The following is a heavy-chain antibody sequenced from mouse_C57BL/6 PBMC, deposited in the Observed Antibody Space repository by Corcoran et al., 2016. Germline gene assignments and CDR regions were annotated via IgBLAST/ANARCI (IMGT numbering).Heavy chain of an antibody. Sequence: QIQLVQSGPELTKPGETVKISCKASGYTFSTYGMSWVKQDPGKGLQWTGWINTYSGVPTYADDFKGRFAFSLETSASTAYLQINNLKNEDTATYFCARSTTGYFDYWGQGTTLTVSS. D-gene: IGHD4-1*01. V-gene: IGHV9-3*01. J-gene: IGHJ2*01. CDR3: ARSTTGYFDY. CDR2: INTYSGVP. CDR1: GYTFSTYG.